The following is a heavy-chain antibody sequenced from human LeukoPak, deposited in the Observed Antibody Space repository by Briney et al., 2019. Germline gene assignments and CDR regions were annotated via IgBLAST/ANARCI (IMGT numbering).Heavy chain of an antibody. D-gene: IGHD6-13*01. Sequence: GSLRLSCAASGFTFSSYSMNWVRQAPGKGLEWVSSISSSSSYIYYADSVKGRFTISRDNAKNSLYLQMNSLRAEDTAVYYCARRIAAAGTSWYFDLWGRGTLATVSS. V-gene: IGHV3-21*01. J-gene: IGHJ2*01. CDR3: ARRIAAAGTSWYFDL. CDR2: ISSSSSYI. CDR1: GFTFSSYS.